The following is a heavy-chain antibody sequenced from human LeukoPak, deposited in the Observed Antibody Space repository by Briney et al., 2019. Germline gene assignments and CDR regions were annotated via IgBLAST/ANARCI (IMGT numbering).Heavy chain of an antibody. CDR2: ISYDGSNK. D-gene: IGHD3-3*01. CDR1: GLTFSSYA. Sequence: GGSLRLSCAASGLTFSSYAMHWVRQAPGKGLEWVAVISYDGSNKYYADSVKGRFTISRDNSKNTLYLQMNSLRAEDTAVYYCARVILHGFLEWLLTPVDYWGQGTLVTVSS. V-gene: IGHV3-30-3*01. CDR3: ARVILHGFLEWLLTPVDY. J-gene: IGHJ4*02.